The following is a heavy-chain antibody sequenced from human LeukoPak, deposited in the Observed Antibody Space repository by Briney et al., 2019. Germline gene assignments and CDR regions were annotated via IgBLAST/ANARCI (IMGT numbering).Heavy chain of an antibody. J-gene: IGHJ6*04. D-gene: IGHD2-2*01. CDR2: INPNSSGT. CDR1: GYTFTGYY. V-gene: IGHV1-2*04. CDR3: ARAGLGYCSSTSCPSSLYYYGMDV. Sequence: RASVTVSCTASGYTFTGYYMHWVRQAPGHGLEWMGWINPNSSGTNYAQKFQGWVTMTRDTSISSAYMELSRLRSDDTAVYYCARAGLGYCSSTSCPSSLYYYGMDVWGKGTTVTVSS.